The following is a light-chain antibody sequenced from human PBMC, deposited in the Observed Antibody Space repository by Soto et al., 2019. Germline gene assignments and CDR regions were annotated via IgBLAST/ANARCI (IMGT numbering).Light chain of an antibody. V-gene: IGLV2-14*03. Sequence: QSALTQPASVSGSPGQSITISCTGTSSDVDAYKHVSWYQQYPGRAPKILIHDVRNRPSGVSDRFSGSKSGNTASLTISGLQAEDEADYYCSSYTGTTLVFGGGTQLTVL. CDR2: DVR. CDR3: SSYTGTTLV. CDR1: SSDVDAYKH. J-gene: IGLJ7*01.